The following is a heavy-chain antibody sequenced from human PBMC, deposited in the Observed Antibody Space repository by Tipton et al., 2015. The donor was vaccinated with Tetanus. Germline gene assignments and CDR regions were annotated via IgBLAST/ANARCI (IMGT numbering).Heavy chain of an antibody. CDR2: VYHSGGS. CDR3: ARAPFNSAGKFYFDD. J-gene: IGHJ4*01. D-gene: IGHD2-21*01. CDR1: GVSMRNGGYS. V-gene: IGHV4-30-2*06. Sequence: TLSLTCAVSGVSMRNGGYSWSWIRQSPGKGLEWIGYVYHSGGSYYNPSLKSRVTMSVDSSNNQFSLSLSSVTAADTGVYYCARAPFNSAGKFYFDDWGQGILVNVSA.